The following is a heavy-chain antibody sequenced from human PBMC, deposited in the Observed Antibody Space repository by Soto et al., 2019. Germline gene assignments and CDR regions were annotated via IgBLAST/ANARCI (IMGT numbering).Heavy chain of an antibody. D-gene: IGHD6-19*01. CDR2: ISFDGSNK. J-gene: IGHJ6*02. CDR1: GFTFSSYA. Sequence: PGASLRLSCAASGFTFSSYAMHWVRQAPGKGLVGVAVISFDGSNKYYADSVKGRFTISRDNSKNTLYLQMNSLRAEDTAVYYCARDLVAGTTNYYYGMDVWGQGTTVTVSS. V-gene: IGHV3-30-3*01. CDR3: ARDLVAGTTNYYYGMDV.